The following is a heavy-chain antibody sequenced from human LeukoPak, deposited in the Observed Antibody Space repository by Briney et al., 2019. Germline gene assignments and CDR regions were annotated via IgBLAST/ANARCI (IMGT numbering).Heavy chain of an antibody. V-gene: IGHV1-2*02. J-gene: IGHJ4*02. CDR2: INPNSGGT. Sequence: GASVKVSCKASGYTFTGYYMHWVRQAPGQGLEWMGWINPNSGGTKYAQKFQGRVTMTRDTSTSTAHMELRSLRSDDTAVYYCARDIYLGWSGFDYWGQGTLVTVSS. CDR3: ARDIYLGWSGFDY. CDR1: GYTFTGYY. D-gene: IGHD3/OR15-3a*01.